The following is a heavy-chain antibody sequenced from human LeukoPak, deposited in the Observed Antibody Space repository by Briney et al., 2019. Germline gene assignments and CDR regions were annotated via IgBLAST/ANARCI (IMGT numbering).Heavy chain of an antibody. V-gene: IGHV3-21*01. J-gene: IGHJ4*02. CDR1: GFTFSSYS. CDR2: ISSSSSYI. CDR3: TKERRRDDILTGSFSD. Sequence: GGSLRLSCSASGFTFSSYSMNWVRQAPGKGLEWVSSISSSSSYIYYADSVKGRFTISRDNSKNTLYLQMNSLRAEDTAVYYCTKERRRDDILTGSFSDWGQGILVTVSS. D-gene: IGHD3-9*01.